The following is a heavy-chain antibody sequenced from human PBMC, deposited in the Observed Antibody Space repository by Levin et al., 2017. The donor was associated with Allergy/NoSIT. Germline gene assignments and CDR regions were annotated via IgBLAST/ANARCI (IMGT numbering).Heavy chain of an antibody. J-gene: IGHJ4*02. CDR2: ISWKSGSI. Sequence: SLKISCAASGFTFDDYVVHWVRQAPGKGLEWVSGISWKSGSIGYADSVKGRFIISRDNAKNSLYLQMNSLRAEDTALYHCAKALVGYDNSGFYYGFDYWGQGTLVTVSS. V-gene: IGHV3-9*01. CDR1: GFTFDDYV. D-gene: IGHD3-22*01. CDR3: AKALVGYDNSGFYYGFDY.